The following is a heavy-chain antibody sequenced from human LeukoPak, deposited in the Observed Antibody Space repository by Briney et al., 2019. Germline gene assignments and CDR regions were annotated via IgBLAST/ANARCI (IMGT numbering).Heavy chain of an antibody. CDR3: ARGDWLVDY. D-gene: IGHD6-19*01. CDR1: GYTFINYA. Sequence: RASVKVSCKASGYTFINYAVNWVRLAPGQGLEWMGCINTNAGNPTYAQGFTGRFVFSLDTSVSTAYLQVSSLKAEDTAVYYCARGDWLVDYWGQGTLVTVSS. V-gene: IGHV7-4-1*02. J-gene: IGHJ4*02. CDR2: INTNAGNP.